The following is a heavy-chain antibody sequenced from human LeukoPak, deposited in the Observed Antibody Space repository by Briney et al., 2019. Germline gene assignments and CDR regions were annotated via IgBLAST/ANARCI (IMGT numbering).Heavy chain of an antibody. CDR1: GYTFTGYF. D-gene: IGHD3-10*01. J-gene: IGHJ4*02. V-gene: IGHV1-2*02. CDR3: ASLWFGEFQGY. Sequence: GASVKVSCKASGYTFTGYFMHWVRQAPGQGLEWMGWINLNSGGTNYAQKFQGSVTMTRDTSISTVYMELNRLRSDDTAVYYCASLWFGEFQGYWGQGTLVTVSS. CDR2: INLNSGGT.